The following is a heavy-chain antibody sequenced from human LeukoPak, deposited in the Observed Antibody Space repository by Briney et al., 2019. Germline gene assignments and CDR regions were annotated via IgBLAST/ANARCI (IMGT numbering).Heavy chain of an antibody. J-gene: IGHJ4*02. CDR1: GGSISSYY. CDR3: ARGVYIAAAQYGY. CDR2: IYCSGTT. D-gene: IGHD6-13*01. Sequence: SETLSLTCTVSGGSISSYYWNWIRQPPGKGLEWIGYIYCSGTTNYNPSLKSRVTISVDTSKNQFSLKLSAVTAADTAVYYCARGVYIAAAQYGYWGQGTLVTVPS. V-gene: IGHV4-59*01.